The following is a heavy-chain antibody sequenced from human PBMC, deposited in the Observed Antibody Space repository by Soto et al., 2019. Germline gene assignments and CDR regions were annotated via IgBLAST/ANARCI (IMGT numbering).Heavy chain of an antibody. CDR1: GFTFSXXA. J-gene: IGHJ4*02. V-gene: IGHV1-58*01. Sequence: GFTFSXXAWQXVRQAXXQRXXXIGWIVVGSGNTNYAQKFQERVTITRDMSTSTAYMELSSLRSEDTAVYYCAADGRDGYNLFDYWGQGTLVTVSS. CDR3: AADGRDGYNLFDY. D-gene: IGHD5-12*01. CDR2: IVVGSGNT.